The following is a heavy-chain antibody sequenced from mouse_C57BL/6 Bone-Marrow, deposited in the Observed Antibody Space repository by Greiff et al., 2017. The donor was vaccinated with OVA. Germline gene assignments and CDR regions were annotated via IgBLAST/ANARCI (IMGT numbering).Heavy chain of an antibody. D-gene: IGHD5-1*01. CDR2: IDPETGGT. J-gene: IGHJ2*01. CDR3: TRGEYL. CDR1: GYTFTDYE. Sequence: QVHVKQSGAELVRPGASVTLSCKASGYTFTDYEMHWVKQTPVHGLEWIGAIDPETGGTAYNQKFKGKAILTADKSSSTAYMELRSLTSEDSAVYYCTRGEYLGGQGTTLTVSS. V-gene: IGHV1-15*01.